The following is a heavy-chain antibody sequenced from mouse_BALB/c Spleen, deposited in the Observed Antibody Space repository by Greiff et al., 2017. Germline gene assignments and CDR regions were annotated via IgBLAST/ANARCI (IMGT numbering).Heavy chain of an antibody. CDR3: ARGRTVKGTLYAMDY. CDR1: GFTFSDYY. Sequence: EVNVVESGGGLVKPGGSLKLSCAASGFTFSDYYMYWVRQTPEKRLEWVATISDGGSYTYYPDSVKGRFTISRDNAKNNLYLQMSSLKSEDTAMYYCARGRTVKGTLYAMDYWGQGTSVTVSS. J-gene: IGHJ4*01. V-gene: IGHV5-4*02. D-gene: IGHD1-1*01. CDR2: ISDGGSYT.